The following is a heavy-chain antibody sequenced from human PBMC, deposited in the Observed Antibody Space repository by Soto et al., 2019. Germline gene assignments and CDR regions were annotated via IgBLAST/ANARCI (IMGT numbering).Heavy chain of an antibody. CDR3: ARHGYNYGYDS. CDR1: GFTFSSNY. D-gene: IGHD5-18*01. V-gene: IGHV3-23*01. J-gene: IGHJ5*01. CDR2: ISGSGGST. Sequence: PGGSLRLSCAASGFTFSSNYMSWVRQAPGKGLERVSIISGSGGSTYNADSVKGRFTISRDNSKNTLYLQMNSLRAEDTAVYYCARHGYNYGYDSWGQGTLVTVSS.